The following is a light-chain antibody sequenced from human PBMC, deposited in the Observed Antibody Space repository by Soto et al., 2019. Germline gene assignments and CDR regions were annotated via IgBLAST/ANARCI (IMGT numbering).Light chain of an antibody. CDR3: QQYNDWTLT. CDR2: GAS. Sequence: EIVMTQSPATLSVSPGERATLSCRASQSISSNLAWYQQKPGQAPRLLIYGASTRATGIPARFSGSGSGTEFTLTISSLQSEDFAVYCCQQYNDWTLTFGQGTKVEIK. CDR1: QSISSN. V-gene: IGKV3-15*01. J-gene: IGKJ1*01.